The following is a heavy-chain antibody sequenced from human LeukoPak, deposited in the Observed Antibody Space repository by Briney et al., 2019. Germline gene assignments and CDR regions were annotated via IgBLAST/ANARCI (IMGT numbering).Heavy chain of an antibody. CDR1: GYTFTSYD. V-gene: IGHV1-8*03. D-gene: IGHD3-3*01. CDR2: MNPNSGNT. J-gene: IGHJ4*02. CDR3: ARGHLRFLEWLES. Sequence: ASVKVSCKASGYTFTSYDINWVRQATAQGLEWMGWMNPNSGNTGYAQKFQGRVTITRNTSISTAYMELSSLRPEDTAVYYCARGHLRFLEWLESWGQGTLVTVSS.